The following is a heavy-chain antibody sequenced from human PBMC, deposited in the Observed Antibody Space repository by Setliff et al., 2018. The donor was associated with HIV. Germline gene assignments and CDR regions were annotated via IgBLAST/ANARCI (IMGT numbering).Heavy chain of an antibody. Sequence: KPSETLSLTCTVSGGSISSYYWSWIRQPAGKGLEWIGRIYTSGSTNYNPSLKSRVTMSIDTSKNQFSLNLSSMTAADTAVYYCARGRGGDGYNFSDYWGQGTRVTVSS. CDR3: ARGRGGDGYNFSDY. CDR2: IYTSGST. J-gene: IGHJ4*02. CDR1: GGSISSYY. D-gene: IGHD5-12*01. V-gene: IGHV4-4*07.